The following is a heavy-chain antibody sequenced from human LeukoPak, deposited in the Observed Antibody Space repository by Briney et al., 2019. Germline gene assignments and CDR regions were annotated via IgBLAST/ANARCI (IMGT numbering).Heavy chain of an antibody. Sequence: PGGSLRLSCAASGFTFSSYAMSWVRQAPGKGLEWVSAISGSGGSTYYADSVKGRFTISRDNSKNTLYLQMNSLRAEDTAVYYCALGGQYCSSTSCYDNDAFDIWGQGTMVTVSS. CDR2: ISGSGGST. J-gene: IGHJ3*02. V-gene: IGHV3-23*01. CDR3: ALGGQYCSSTSCYDNDAFDI. CDR1: GFTFSSYA. D-gene: IGHD2-2*01.